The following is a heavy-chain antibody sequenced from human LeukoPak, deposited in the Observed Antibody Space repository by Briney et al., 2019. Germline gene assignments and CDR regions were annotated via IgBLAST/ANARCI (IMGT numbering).Heavy chain of an antibody. V-gene: IGHV4-61*01. D-gene: IGHD3-10*01. J-gene: IGHJ4*02. CDR1: GGSVSSGSYY. CDR3: ARSFGSGSYFFDY. Sequence: SETLSLTCTVSGGSVSSGSYYWSWIRQPPGKGLEWIGYIYYSGSTNYNPSLKSRVTISVDTSRNQFSRTLSSVTAADTAVYYCARSFGSGSYFFDYWGQGTLVTVSS. CDR2: IYYSGST.